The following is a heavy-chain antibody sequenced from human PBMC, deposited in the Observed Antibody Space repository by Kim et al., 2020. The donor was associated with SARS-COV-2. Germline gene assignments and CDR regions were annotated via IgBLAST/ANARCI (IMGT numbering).Heavy chain of an antibody. CDR2: INHSGST. J-gene: IGHJ2*01. V-gene: IGHV4-34*01. CDR1: GGSFSGYY. CDR3: ARGRGYSSGWFLWYFDL. D-gene: IGHD6-19*01. Sequence: SETLSLTCAVYGGSFSGYYWSWIRQPPGKGLEWIGEINHSGSTNYNPSLKSRVTISVDTSKNQFSLKLSSVTAADTAVYYCARGRGYSSGWFLWYFDLWGRGTLVTVSS.